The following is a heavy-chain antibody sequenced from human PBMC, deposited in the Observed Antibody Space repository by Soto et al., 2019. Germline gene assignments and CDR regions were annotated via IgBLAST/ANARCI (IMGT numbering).Heavy chain of an antibody. CDR2: INVGNGNT. Sequence: QVQLVQSGAALKRPGASVKVSCKASGYTFTNSGMHWVRQAPGQRPEWMVWINVGNGNTKYSQKFQGRVTLIRDTSASTVFMEVNSLRYEDTAVYYCARDPGVAATGYGMDVW. D-gene: IGHD2-15*01. J-gene: IGHJ6*01. CDR3: ARDPGVAATGYGMDV. V-gene: IGHV1-3*01. CDR1: GYTFTNSG.